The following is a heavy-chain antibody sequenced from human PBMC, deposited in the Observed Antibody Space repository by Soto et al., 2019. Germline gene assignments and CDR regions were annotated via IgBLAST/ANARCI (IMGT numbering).Heavy chain of an antibody. CDR2: IYYSGRT. CDR1: GGSISSYY. Sequence: SETLSLTCTVSGGSISSYYWSWIRQPPGKGLEWIGYIYYSGRTNYNPSLKSRVTISVDTSKNQFSLKLSSVTAADTAVYYYARDDDYFDYWGQGTLVTVSS. V-gene: IGHV4-59*01. J-gene: IGHJ4*02. CDR3: ARDDDYFDY.